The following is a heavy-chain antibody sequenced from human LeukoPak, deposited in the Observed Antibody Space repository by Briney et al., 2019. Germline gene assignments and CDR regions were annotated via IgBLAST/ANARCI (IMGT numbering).Heavy chain of an antibody. J-gene: IGHJ4*02. CDR1: GLTFSNYN. CDR2: ISSSSSYI. Sequence: AGGSLRLSCAASGLTFSNYNMNWVRQAPGKGLEWVSSISSSSSYIYYADSVKGRFTISRDNARNSLYLQMNSLRAEDTAVYYCAKDQSQWGQGTLVIVSS. CDR3: AKDQSQ. V-gene: IGHV3-21*01.